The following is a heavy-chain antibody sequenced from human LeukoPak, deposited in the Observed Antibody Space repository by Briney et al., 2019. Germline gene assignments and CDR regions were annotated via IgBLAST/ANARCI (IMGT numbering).Heavy chain of an antibody. V-gene: IGHV3-23*01. J-gene: IGHJ6*03. D-gene: IGHD5-12*01. CDR1: GFTFSSYS. CDR3: ARDGATFSGYDWYYYMDV. CDR2: ISGSGGST. Sequence: GGSLRPSCEASGFTFSSYSMNWVRQAPGKGLEWVSAISGSGGSTYYADSVKGRFTISRDNSKNTPYLQMNSLRAEDTAVYYCARDGATFSGYDWYYYMDVWGKGTAVTVSS.